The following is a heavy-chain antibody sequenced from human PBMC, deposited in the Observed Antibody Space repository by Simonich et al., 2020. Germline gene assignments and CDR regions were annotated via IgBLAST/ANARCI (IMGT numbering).Heavy chain of an antibody. D-gene: IGHD6-19*01. CDR3: ARVTREWLVFY. J-gene: IGHJ4*02. CDR2: IYHSGST. CDR1: GGSISSSSYY. Sequence: QLQLQESGPGLVKPSETLSLTCTVSGGSISSSSYYWGWIRQPPGKGLEWIGSIYHSGSTYYTPSLKSRVTISVDTSKNQFSLKLSSVTAADTAVYYCARVTREWLVFYWGQGTLVTVSS. V-gene: IGHV4-39*07.